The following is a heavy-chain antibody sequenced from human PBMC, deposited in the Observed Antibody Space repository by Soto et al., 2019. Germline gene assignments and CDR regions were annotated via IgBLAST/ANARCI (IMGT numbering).Heavy chain of an antibody. J-gene: IGHJ4*02. Sequence: PGGSLRLSCAASGFTFSSYAMSWVRQAPGKGLEWVSNISGGGGSTDYADSVRGRFTISRDNSKNTLYLQMNSLRAEDTAVYYCARDYLVIPHRVIDYWGQGTLVTVS. CDR1: GFTFSSYA. CDR3: ARDYLVIPHRVIDY. V-gene: IGHV3-23*01. CDR2: ISGGGGST. D-gene: IGHD2-15*01.